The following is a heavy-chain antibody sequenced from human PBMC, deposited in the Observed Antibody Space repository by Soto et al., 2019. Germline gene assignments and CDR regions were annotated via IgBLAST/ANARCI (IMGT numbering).Heavy chain of an antibody. J-gene: IGHJ6*02. CDR1: GFTFSNAW. CDR2: IKSKTDGGTT. Sequence: GGSLRLSCAASGFTFSNAWMNWVRQAPGKGLEWVGRIKSKTDGGTTDYAAPVKGRFTISRDDSKNTLYLQMNSLKTEDTAVYYCTPPRSATYYYDSSGNHTVYYGMDVWGQGTTVTVSS. CDR3: TPPRSATYYYDSSGNHTVYYGMDV. V-gene: IGHV3-15*07. D-gene: IGHD3-22*01.